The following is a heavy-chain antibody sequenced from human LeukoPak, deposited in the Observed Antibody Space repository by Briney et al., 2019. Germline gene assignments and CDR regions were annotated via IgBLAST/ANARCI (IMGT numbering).Heavy chain of an antibody. D-gene: IGHD3-10*01. CDR3: ARGRRAMVRGALTP. J-gene: IGHJ5*02. V-gene: IGHV4-39*07. Sequence: PSQTLSLTCTVSGGSISSGSYYWSWIRQPPGKGLEWIGEINHSGSTNYNPSLKSRVTISVDTSKNQFSLKLSSVTAADTAVYYCARGRRAMVRGALTPWGQGTLVTVSS. CDR1: GGSISSGSYY. CDR2: INHSGST.